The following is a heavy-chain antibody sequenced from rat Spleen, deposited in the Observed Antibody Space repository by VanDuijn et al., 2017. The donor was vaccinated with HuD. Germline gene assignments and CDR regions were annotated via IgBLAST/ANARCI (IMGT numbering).Heavy chain of an antibody. Sequence: EVQLVESGGGLVRPGGSLKVSCEASGFIFRNYDMVWVRQAPTKGLEWVASISTGGGNTYYRDFVKGRFTISRYNAKNTQYLQMYSLRSEDTATYYCARQEDYFDYWGQGVMVTVSS. CDR3: ARQEDYFDY. CDR2: ISTGGGNT. J-gene: IGHJ2*01. CDR1: GFIFRNYD. V-gene: IGHV5S13*01.